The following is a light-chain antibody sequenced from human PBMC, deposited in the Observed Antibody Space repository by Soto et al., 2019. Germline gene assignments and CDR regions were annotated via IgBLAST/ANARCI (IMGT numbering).Light chain of an antibody. CDR3: QQSYSTSWT. V-gene: IGKV1-39*01. CDR2: AAS. J-gene: IGKJ1*01. Sequence: DTQMTQPPSSLSASVGDRVTNTCRASQSISSYLNWYQQKPGKAPKLLIYAASSLQSGVPSRFSGSGSGTDFTLTISSLQPEDFATYYCQQSYSTSWTFGQGTKVEIK. CDR1: QSISSY.